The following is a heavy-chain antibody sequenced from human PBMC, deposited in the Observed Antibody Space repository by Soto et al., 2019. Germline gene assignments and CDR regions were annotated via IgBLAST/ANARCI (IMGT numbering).Heavy chain of an antibody. CDR3: TSQFTYYDFWSGYYSDY. CDR2: IRSKAYGGTT. D-gene: IGHD3-3*01. Sequence: GGSLRLSCTASGFTFGDYAMSWFRQAPGKGLEWVGFIRSKAYGGTTEYAASVKGRFTISRDDSKSIAYLQMNSLKTEDTAVYYCTSQFTYYDFWSGYYSDYRGQGTLVTVSS. J-gene: IGHJ4*02. CDR1: GFTFGDYA. V-gene: IGHV3-49*03.